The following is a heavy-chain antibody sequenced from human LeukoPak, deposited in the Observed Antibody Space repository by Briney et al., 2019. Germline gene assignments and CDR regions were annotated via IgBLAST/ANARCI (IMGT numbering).Heavy chain of an antibody. CDR3: ARVYGGNSRHFDY. D-gene: IGHD4-23*01. Sequence: GGSLRLSCAASGFTFSSYWMHWVRQVPGKGLVWVSRINSNGSIVMYADSVKGRFTISRDNAKNTLYLQMNSLRAEDTAAYYCARVYGGNSRHFDYWGQGTLVTVSS. CDR1: GFTFSSYW. CDR2: INSNGSIV. V-gene: IGHV3-74*03. J-gene: IGHJ4*02.